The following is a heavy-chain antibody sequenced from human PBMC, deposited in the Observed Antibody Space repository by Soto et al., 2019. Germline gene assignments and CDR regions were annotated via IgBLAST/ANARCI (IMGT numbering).Heavy chain of an antibody. CDR3: AKSQSPVVRGVIEAFDY. CDR2: INWNGGTT. CDR1: GFTFDDYG. J-gene: IGHJ4*02. V-gene: IGHV3-20*04. D-gene: IGHD3-10*01. Sequence: GGSLRLSCIASGFTFDDYGMSWVRQVPGKGLEWVSGINWNGGTTHYADSLKGRFTISRDNAWNSLYLQMNGLRDEDSALYYCAKSQSPVVRGVIEAFDYWGQGT.